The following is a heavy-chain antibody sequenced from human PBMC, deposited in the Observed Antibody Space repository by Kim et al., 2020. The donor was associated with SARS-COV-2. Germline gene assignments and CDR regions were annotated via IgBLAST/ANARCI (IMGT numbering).Heavy chain of an antibody. CDR3: SHDSDSYYTFHF. J-gene: IGHJ4*02. D-gene: IGHD3-22*01. CDR1: GPPFIDAW. CDR2: IKSKAGGETT. Sequence: GGSLRLSCAVSGPPFIDAWMTWVRQAPGKGLEWVARIKSKAGGETTDYAAPVKGRFTISRDDSKNTQYLQMNSLKAEDTAIYFCSHDSDSYYTFHFWGQGTLVTVSS. V-gene: IGHV3-15*01.